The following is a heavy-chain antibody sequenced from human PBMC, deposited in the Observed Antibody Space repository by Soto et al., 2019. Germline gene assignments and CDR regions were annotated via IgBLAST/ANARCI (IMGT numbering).Heavy chain of an antibody. CDR3: ARGYCSSSSCYPFDY. V-gene: IGHV1-18*04. Sequence: QVQLVQAGAEVKKPGASVKVSCKASGYTFTNYGIIWVRQAPGQGLEWMGWISAYNGNTNYAQKLQGRVTMTTDTSKSTDYIELRSLRSDDTAVYYCARGYCSSSSCYPFDYWGQGTLVTVSS. D-gene: IGHD2-2*01. J-gene: IGHJ4*02. CDR1: GYTFTNYG. CDR2: ISAYNGNT.